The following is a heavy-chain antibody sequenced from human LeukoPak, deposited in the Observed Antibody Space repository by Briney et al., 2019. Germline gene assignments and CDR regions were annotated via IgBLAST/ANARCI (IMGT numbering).Heavy chain of an antibody. J-gene: IGHJ5*02. CDR1: GFTFSSYW. V-gene: IGHV3-7*01. Sequence: GGSLRLSCAASGFTFSSYWMSWVRQAPGKGLEWVANIKQDGSEKYYVDSVKGRFTISRDNAKNSLYLQMNSLRAEDTAVYYCARDFCSSTSCFYDPWGQGTLVTVSS. CDR3: ARDFCSSTSCFYDP. CDR2: IKQDGSEK. D-gene: IGHD2-2*01.